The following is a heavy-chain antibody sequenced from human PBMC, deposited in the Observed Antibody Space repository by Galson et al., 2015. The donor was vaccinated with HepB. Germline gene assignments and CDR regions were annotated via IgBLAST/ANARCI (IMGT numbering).Heavy chain of an antibody. CDR2: ISSSSSYT. V-gene: IGHV3-11*06. J-gene: IGHJ4*02. D-gene: IGHD4-17*01. CDR1: GFTFSDYY. Sequence: SLRLSCAASGFTFSDYYMSWIRQAPGKGLEWVSYISSSSSYTNYADSVKGRFTISRDNAKNSLYLQMNSLRAEDTAVYYCARDERVEQYGDPFDYWGQGTLVTVSS. CDR3: ARDERVEQYGDPFDY.